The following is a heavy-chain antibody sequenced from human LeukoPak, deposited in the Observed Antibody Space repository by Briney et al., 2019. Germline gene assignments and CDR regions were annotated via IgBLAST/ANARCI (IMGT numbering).Heavy chain of an antibody. V-gene: IGHV3-30*02. D-gene: IGHD3-3*01. CDR2: IQNDGTNK. CDR1: GFTFSSYG. Sequence: GGSLRLSCAASGFTFSSYGVHWVRQAPGKGLEWVAFIQNDGTNKYYADSVKGRFTISRDNSKNTLYLEMNSLRAEDTAVYYCAKYYDFWSGYDFWGQGTLVIVSS. CDR3: AKYYDFWSGYDF. J-gene: IGHJ4*02.